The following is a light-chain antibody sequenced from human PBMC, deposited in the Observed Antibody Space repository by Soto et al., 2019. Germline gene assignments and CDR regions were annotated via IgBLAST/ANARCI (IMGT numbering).Light chain of an antibody. Sequence: DIQMTQSPSSVSASVGDRVTITCRASQGISSWLVWYQQKPGKAPKLLIYAASSLQSGVPSRFSGSGPGTDFTLTISSLQPEDSATYYCQQANSFPLTFGGVTKVEIX. CDR3: QQANSFPLT. CDR1: QGISSW. CDR2: AAS. V-gene: IGKV1-12*01. J-gene: IGKJ4*01.